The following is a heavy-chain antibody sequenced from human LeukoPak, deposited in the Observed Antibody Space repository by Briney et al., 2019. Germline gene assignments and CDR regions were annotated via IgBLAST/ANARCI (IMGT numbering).Heavy chain of an antibody. CDR1: GGSISNYY. V-gene: IGHV4-59*08. J-gene: IGHJ5*02. D-gene: IGHD3-22*01. Sequence: PSETLSLTCTVSGGSISNYYWNWIRRPPGKGLEWIGFIDYTGSTNYNPSLKSRVTISIDTSKNQFSLKLSSVTAADTAVYYCARRDASSGYYYWFDPWGQGTLVTVSS. CDR3: ARRDASSGYYYWFDP. CDR2: IDYTGST.